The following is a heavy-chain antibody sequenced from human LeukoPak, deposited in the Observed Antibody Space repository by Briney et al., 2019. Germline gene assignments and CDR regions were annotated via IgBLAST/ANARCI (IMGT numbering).Heavy chain of an antibody. CDR3: ARGYSSYYFDY. CDR1: GGSISSYY. D-gene: IGHD5-18*01. CDR2: IYYSGST. J-gene: IGHJ4*02. Sequence: SETLSLXCTVSGGSISSYYWSWIRQPPGKGLEWIGYIYYSGSTNYNPSLKSRVTISVDTSKNQFSLKLSSVTAADTAVYYCARGYSSYYFDYWGQGTLVTVSS. V-gene: IGHV4-59*01.